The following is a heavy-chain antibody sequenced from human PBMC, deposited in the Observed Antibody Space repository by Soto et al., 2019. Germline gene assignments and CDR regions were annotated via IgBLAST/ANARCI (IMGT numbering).Heavy chain of an antibody. V-gene: IGHV4-59*01. CDR3: ARVCYPYYDILTGFCMDV. CDR2: IYYSGST. CDR1: CGSIISYY. D-gene: IGHD3-9*01. Sequence: SETLSLTCTFSCGSIISYYWSWIRQPPGKGLEWIGYIYYSGSTNYNPSLKSRVTISVDTSKNQFSLKLSSVTAADTAVYYCARVCYPYYDILTGFCMDVWGQGTTVTVSS. J-gene: IGHJ6*02.